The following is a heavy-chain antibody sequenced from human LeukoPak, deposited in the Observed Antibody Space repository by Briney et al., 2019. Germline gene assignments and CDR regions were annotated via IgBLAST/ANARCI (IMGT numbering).Heavy chain of an antibody. CDR1: GYSISSGYY. CDR3: ARHRVGSGDTYYDFWSGYSGFDP. Sequence: SETLSLTCAVSGYSISSGYYWGWIRQPPGKGLEWIGSIYHSGSTYYNPSLKSRVTISVDTSKNQFSLKLSSVTAADAAVYYCARHRVGSGDTYYDFWSGYSGFDPWGQGTLVTVSS. CDR2: IYHSGST. J-gene: IGHJ5*02. V-gene: IGHV4-38-2*01. D-gene: IGHD3-3*01.